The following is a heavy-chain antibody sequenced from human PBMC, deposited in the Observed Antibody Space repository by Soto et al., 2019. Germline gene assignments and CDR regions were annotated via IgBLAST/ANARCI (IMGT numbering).Heavy chain of an antibody. CDR2: IYYSGST. CDR3: ARSLRFLEWLSIDYYYYGMDV. Sequence: SETLSLTCTVSGGSISSGDYYWSWIRQPPGKGLEWIGYIYYSGSTYYNPSLKSRVTISVDTSKNQFSLKLSSVTAADTAVYYCARSLRFLEWLSIDYYYYGMDVWGQGTTVTVSS. D-gene: IGHD3-3*01. CDR1: GGSISSGDYY. V-gene: IGHV4-30-4*01. J-gene: IGHJ6*02.